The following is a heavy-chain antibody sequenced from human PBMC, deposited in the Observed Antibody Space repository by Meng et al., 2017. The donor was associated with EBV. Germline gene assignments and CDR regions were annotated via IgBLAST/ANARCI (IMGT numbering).Heavy chain of an antibody. J-gene: IGHJ4*02. Sequence: VQLQQYGAVVKKPGSSVKVSCRTSGGTVRSDAVSWVRQAPGQGLEWMGGLIPMSGAPHYAQKFQDRVTIIADESTSTHSMELNNLRFEDTAMYYCASESGRGFTPDYWGQGTLVTVSS. CDR3: ASESGRGFTPDY. CDR1: GGTVRSDA. D-gene: IGHD3-10*01. CDR2: LIPMSGAP. V-gene: IGHV1-69*01.